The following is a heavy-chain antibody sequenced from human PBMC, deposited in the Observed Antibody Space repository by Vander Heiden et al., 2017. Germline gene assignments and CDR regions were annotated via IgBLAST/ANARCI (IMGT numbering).Heavy chain of an antibody. V-gene: IGHV4-34*01. Sequence: QVQLQQWGAGLLKPSETLSVTCAVYGGSFGGYDRGRIRQPAGKGLEWIGEINHSGSTNYNPTIKSRVTISVDTSKNQFSLKLSSVTAADTAVYYCARELSRIQLWHNLGIWGQGTMVTVSS. CDR3: ARELSRIQLWHNLGI. CDR1: GGSFGGYD. J-gene: IGHJ3*02. CDR2: INHSGST. D-gene: IGHD5-18*01.